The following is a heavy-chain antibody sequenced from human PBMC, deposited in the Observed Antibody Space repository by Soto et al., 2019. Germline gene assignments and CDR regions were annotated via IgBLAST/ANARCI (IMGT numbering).Heavy chain of an antibody. CDR3: ARDTIVVVTAARRSAFDI. V-gene: IGHV3-33*01. CDR1: GFTFSSYG. Sequence: QVQLVESGGGVVQPGRSLRLSCAASGFTFSSYGMHWVRQAPGKGLEWVAVIWYDGSNKDYADSVKGRFTISRDNSKNTLYLQMNSLRAEDTAVYYCARDTIVVVTAARRSAFDIWGQGTMVTVSS. D-gene: IGHD2-21*02. J-gene: IGHJ3*02. CDR2: IWYDGSNK.